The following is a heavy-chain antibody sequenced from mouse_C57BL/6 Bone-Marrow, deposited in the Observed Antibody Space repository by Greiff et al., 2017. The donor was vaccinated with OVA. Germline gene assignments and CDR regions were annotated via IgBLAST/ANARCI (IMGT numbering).Heavy chain of an antibody. CDR1: GFTFTDYY. CDR3: ARYDYDPFAY. CDR2: IRNKANGYTT. J-gene: IGHJ3*01. Sequence: EVKLMESGGGLVQPGGSLSLSCAASGFTFTDYYMSWVRQPPGKALEWLGFIRNKANGYTTEYSASVKGRFTISRDNSQSILYLQLNALRAEDSATYYCARYDYDPFAYWGQGTLVTVSA. V-gene: IGHV7-3*01. D-gene: IGHD2-4*01.